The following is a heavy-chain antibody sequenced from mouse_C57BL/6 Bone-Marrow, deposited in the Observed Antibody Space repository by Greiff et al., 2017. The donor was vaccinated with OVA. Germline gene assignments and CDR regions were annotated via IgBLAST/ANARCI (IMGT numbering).Heavy chain of an antibody. CDR2: INPNNGGT. CDR1: GYTFTDYY. CDR3: ARGFITTPLWYFDV. D-gene: IGHD1-1*01. Sequence: EVQLQQSGPELVKPGASVKISCKASGYTFTDYYMNWVKQSHGKSLEWIGDINPNNGGTSYNQKFKGKATLTVDKSSSTAYMELRSLTSEDSAVYYCARGFITTPLWYFDVWGTGTTVTVSS. J-gene: IGHJ1*03. V-gene: IGHV1-26*01.